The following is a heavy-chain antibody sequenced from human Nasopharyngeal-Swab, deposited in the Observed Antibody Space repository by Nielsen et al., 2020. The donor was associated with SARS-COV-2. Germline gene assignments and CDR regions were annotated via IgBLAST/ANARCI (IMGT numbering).Heavy chain of an antibody. CDR3: ARDRDSSE. D-gene: IGHD6-19*01. CDR1: GFTFGRFW. J-gene: IGHJ4*02. V-gene: IGHV3-7*01. Sequence: GESLKISCAASGFTFGRFWMTWVRQAPGKGLEWVANIKEDGSETNYVESVKGRFTISRDNAKNSLYLQMNSLRAEDTAVYHCARDRDSSEWGQGSLVTVSS. CDR2: IKEDGSET.